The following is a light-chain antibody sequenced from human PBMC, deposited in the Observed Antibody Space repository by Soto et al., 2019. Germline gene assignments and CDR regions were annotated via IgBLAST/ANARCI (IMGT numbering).Light chain of an antibody. V-gene: IGLV2-14*01. CDR1: NSDVGGYNY. CDR2: AVN. J-gene: IGLJ3*02. Sequence: QSALTQPASVSGSPGQSITISCTGTNSDVGGYNYVSWYQQHPGKVPKLMIYAVNNRPSGVSDRFSGSKSGNTASLTISGLQAEDEGDYYCSSYTPITTLAVFGGGTKVTVL. CDR3: SSYTPITTLAV.